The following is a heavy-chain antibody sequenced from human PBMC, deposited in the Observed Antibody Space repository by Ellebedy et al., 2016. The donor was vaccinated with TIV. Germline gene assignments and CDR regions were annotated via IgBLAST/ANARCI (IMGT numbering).Heavy chain of an antibody. CDR3: ARDGSEWSRDH. J-gene: IGHJ4*02. V-gene: IGHV3-21*06. CDR2: IVFSGTAA. D-gene: IGHD3-3*01. Sequence: GGSLRLSXAASGFTFNIAGMTWVRQAPGKGLEWVGTIVFSGTAAYYSDSVKGRFIISRDNTKNLVFLQMNSLGVEDTAVYYCARDGSEWSRDHWGQGTLVTVSS. CDR1: GFTFNIAG.